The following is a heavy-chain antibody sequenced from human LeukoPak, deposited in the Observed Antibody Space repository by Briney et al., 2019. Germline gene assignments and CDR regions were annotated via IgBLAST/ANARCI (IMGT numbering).Heavy chain of an antibody. V-gene: IGHV4-59*01. CDR2: IYYSGTT. D-gene: IGHD5-24*01. CDR3: ATITDGTSYFAY. J-gene: IGHJ4*02. Sequence: SETLSLTCTVSGGSIRSDYWNWIRQPPGRGPEWIGFIYYSGTTNYNPSLKSRVTISVDTSKTQFSLRLTSVTAADTAVYYCATITDGTSYFAYWGQGTLVTVSS. CDR1: GGSIRSDY.